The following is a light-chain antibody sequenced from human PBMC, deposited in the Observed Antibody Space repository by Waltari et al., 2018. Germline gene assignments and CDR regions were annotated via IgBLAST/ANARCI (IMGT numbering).Light chain of an antibody. Sequence: QSALTQPASVSGSPGQSITISCIGTTSDVGGYNYVSWYQQYPGKAPKLMLYDVDNRPSGISYRFSGSKSGNTASLTISGLQAEDEADYYCSSYSSGSTVVFGGGTKLTVL. CDR1: TSDVGGYNY. V-gene: IGLV2-14*03. J-gene: IGLJ2*01. CDR2: DVD. CDR3: SSYSSGSTVV.